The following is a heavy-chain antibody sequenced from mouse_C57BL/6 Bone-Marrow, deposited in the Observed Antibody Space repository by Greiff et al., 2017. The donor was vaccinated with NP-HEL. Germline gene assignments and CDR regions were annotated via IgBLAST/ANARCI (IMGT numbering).Heavy chain of an antibody. Sequence: QVQLKQPGAELVMPGASVKLSCKASGYTFTSYWMHWVKQRPGQGLEWIGEIDPSDSYTNYNQKFKGKSTFTVDKSSSTAYMQLSSLTSEDSAVYYCASLGYWGQGTTLTVSS. J-gene: IGHJ2*01. CDR1: GYTFTSYW. V-gene: IGHV1-69*01. CDR2: IDPSDSYT. CDR3: ASLGY.